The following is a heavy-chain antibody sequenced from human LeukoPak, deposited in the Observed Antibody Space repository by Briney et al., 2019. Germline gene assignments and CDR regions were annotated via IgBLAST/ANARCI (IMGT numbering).Heavy chain of an antibody. CDR2: ISSSSYI. J-gene: IGHJ4*02. D-gene: IGHD3-10*01. Sequence: PGGSLRLSCAASGFTFSSYSMNWVRQAPGKGLEWVSPISSSSYIYYADSVKGRFTISRDNAKNSLYLQMNSLRAEDTAVYYCARDQTVRGVPPYYFDYWGQGTLVTVSS. CDR3: ARDQTVRGVPPYYFDY. CDR1: GFTFSSYS. V-gene: IGHV3-21*01.